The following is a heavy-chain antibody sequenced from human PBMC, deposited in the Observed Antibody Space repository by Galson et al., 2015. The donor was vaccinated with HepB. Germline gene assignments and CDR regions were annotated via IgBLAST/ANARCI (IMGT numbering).Heavy chain of an antibody. Sequence: SVKVSCKASGYTFTDYYVHWVRQAPGQGLEWMGWINPNDGGPHYAQKFQGWVTMTRDTSINTAYMDLSRPTSDDTAVYYCARGGVVLPPAKRAYDIWGQGTMVTVSS. J-gene: IGHJ3*02. D-gene: IGHD2-2*01. V-gene: IGHV1-2*04. CDR1: GYTFTDYY. CDR2: INPNDGGP. CDR3: ARGGVVLPPAKRAYDI.